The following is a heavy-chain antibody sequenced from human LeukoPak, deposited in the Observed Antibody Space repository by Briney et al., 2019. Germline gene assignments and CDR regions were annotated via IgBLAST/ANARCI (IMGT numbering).Heavy chain of an antibody. CDR1: GFTFDDSG. J-gene: IGHJ5*02. D-gene: IGHD6-19*01. V-gene: IGHV3-20*04. CDR2: INWNGGSR. Sequence: GGSLRLSCAASGFTFDDSGMTWVRQAPGKGLEWVSGINWNGGSRGYADSVKGRFTISRDNAENSLYLQMNSLRAEDTAFYYCARARGIAVANNWFDPWGQGTLVTVSS. CDR3: ARARGIAVANNWFDP.